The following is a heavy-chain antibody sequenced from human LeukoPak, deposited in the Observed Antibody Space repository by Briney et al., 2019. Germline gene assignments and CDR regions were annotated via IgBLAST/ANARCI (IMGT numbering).Heavy chain of an antibody. J-gene: IGHJ4*02. V-gene: IGHV3-64*01. D-gene: IGHD3-10*01. CDR1: GFTFSSYA. Sequence: GGSLRLSCAASGFTFSSYAMHWVRQAPGKGLEYVSAISSNGGSTYYANSVKGRFTISRDNSKNTLYLQMGSLRAEDMAVYYCASSYYYGSGSYLEYWGQGTLVTVSS. CDR2: ISSNGGST. CDR3: ASSYYYGSGSYLEY.